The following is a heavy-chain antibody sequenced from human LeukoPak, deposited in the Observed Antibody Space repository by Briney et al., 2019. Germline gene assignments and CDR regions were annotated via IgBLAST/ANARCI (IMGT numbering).Heavy chain of an antibody. Sequence: TGGSLRLSCAASGFTFSSYAMHWARQAPGKGLEWVAVISYDGSNKYYADSVKGRFTISRDNSKNTLYLQMNSLRAEDTAVYYCARDGEVGATGTRFDYWGQGTLVTVSS. V-gene: IGHV3-30*04. D-gene: IGHD1-26*01. CDR3: ARDGEVGATGTRFDY. CDR1: GFTFSSYA. J-gene: IGHJ4*02. CDR2: ISYDGSNK.